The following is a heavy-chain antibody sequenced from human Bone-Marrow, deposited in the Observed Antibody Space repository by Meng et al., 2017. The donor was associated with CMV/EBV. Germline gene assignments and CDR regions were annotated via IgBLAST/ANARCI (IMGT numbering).Heavy chain of an antibody. D-gene: IGHD3-10*01. CDR2: IYPGDSDT. CDR1: GYSFTSYW. CDR3: ARHGMVWVGESLDY. V-gene: IGHV5-51*01. J-gene: IGHJ4*02. Sequence: GGSLRLSCSGSGYSFTSYWIGWVRQMPGKGLEWMGIIYPGDSDTRYSPSFQGQVTISADKSISTAYLQWSSLKASDTAMYYWARHGMVWVGESLDYWGQGTLVTVSS.